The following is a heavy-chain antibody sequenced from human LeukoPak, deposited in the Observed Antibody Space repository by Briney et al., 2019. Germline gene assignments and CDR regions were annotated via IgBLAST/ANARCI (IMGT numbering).Heavy chain of an antibody. V-gene: IGHV5-51*01. J-gene: IGHJ4*02. CDR3: ARRQVGYCSSTSCYERRGYYFDY. CDR1: GYSFTSYW. CDR2: IYPGDSDT. D-gene: IGHD2-2*03. Sequence: ESLKISCKGSGYSFTSYWIGWVRQMPGKGLEWMGIIYPGDSDTRYSPSFQGQVTISADKSISTAYLQWSSLKASDTAMYYCARRQVGYCSSTSCYERRGYYFDYWGQGTLVTVSS.